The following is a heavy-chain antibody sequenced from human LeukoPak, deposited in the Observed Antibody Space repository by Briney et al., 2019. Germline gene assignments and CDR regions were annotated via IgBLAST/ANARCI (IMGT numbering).Heavy chain of an antibody. CDR1: GGTFSSYA. Sequence: GASVKVPCKASGGTFSSYAISWVRQAPGQGLEWMGRIIPILGIANYAQKFQGRVTITADKSTSTAYMELSSLRSEDTAVYYCARAPTSGWYPGFFDYRGQGTLVTVSS. V-gene: IGHV1-69*04. CDR2: IIPILGIA. CDR3: ARAPTSGWYPGFFDY. J-gene: IGHJ4*02. D-gene: IGHD6-19*01.